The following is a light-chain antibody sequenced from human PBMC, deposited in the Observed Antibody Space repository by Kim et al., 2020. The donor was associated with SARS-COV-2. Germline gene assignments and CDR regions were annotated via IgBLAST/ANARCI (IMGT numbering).Light chain of an antibody. J-gene: IGLJ3*02. V-gene: IGLV2-23*01. CDR2: GDS. Sequence: QSALTQPASVSGSPGQSITISCTGTSSDVGGHNFVSWYQQHPGKAPKLMIYGDSKRPSGISNRFSASKSGNTASLTISGLQDEDEADYYCCSFAPGVTWVFGGGTQLTVL. CDR3: CSFAPGVTWV. CDR1: SSDVGGHNF.